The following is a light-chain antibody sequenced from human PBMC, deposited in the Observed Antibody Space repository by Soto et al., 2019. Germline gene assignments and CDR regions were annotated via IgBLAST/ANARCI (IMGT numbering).Light chain of an antibody. V-gene: IGKV1-5*01. CDR3: QQYNSFWT. CDR1: QSIASY. CDR2: DDS. Sequence: DIQMTQSPSSLSASVGDRVTITCRASQSIASYLNWYQQKPGKAPKLLIYDDSNLESGVPSRFSGSGSGTEFTLTISSLQPVDFATYYCQQYNSFWTFGQGTKVDIK. J-gene: IGKJ1*01.